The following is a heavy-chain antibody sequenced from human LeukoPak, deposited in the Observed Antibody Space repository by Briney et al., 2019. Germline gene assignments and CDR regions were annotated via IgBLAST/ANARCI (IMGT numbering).Heavy chain of an antibody. CDR2: ISGNGGST. J-gene: IGHJ4*02. Sequence: PGGSLRLSCAASGLTFSSYAMHWVRQAPGKGLEYVSAISGNGGSTFYVNSVKGRFTISRDNSKNTLYLQMGGLRAEDMAVYYCARFLDSSGLDYWGQGTLVAVSS. CDR1: GLTFSSYA. D-gene: IGHD6-19*01. V-gene: IGHV3-64*01. CDR3: ARFLDSSGLDY.